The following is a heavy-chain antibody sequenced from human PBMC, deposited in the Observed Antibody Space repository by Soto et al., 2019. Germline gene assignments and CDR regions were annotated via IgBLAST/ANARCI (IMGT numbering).Heavy chain of an antibody. CDR1: GDSITNYY. CDR2: ILYSGST. J-gene: IGHJ5*02. Sequence: ETLSLTCSVSGDSITNYYWNWIRQPPGKGLEWIGSILYSGSTNYNPSLKSRVTISIDTSKNQIALKLTSVTAADTAVYYCARKFSGLYSGFGPWGQGVMVTVSS. CDR3: ARKFSGLYSGFGP. D-gene: IGHD6-19*01. V-gene: IGHV4-59*01.